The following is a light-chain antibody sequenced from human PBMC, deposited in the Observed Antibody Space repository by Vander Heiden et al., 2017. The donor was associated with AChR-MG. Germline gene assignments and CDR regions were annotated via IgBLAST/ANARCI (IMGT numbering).Light chain of an antibody. CDR1: QNVSRY. CDR3: QQNVNSPIT. Sequence: EIVFTQSPATLSWSPGERATLSRGVSQNVSRYLAWYQQKASLAPRLLIYDSSSRTTGIPSRFSGSGSRTYFTLTISMLDPEDFTVYYCQQNVNSPITFGQGTRLDIK. J-gene: IGKJ5*01. V-gene: IGKV3D-20*01. CDR2: DSS.